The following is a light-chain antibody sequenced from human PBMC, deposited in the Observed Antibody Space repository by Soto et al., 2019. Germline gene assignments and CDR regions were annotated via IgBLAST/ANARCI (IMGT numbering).Light chain of an antibody. CDR1: QSVLYSSINKNY. CDR3: QQYYSPPLT. J-gene: IGKJ4*01. Sequence: DIVMTQSPDSLAVSLGERATINCESSQSVLYSSINKNYLAWYQQKPGQPPKLLIYWASTRESGVPDRFSGSGSGTEFTLTISSLQAEDVAVYYCQQYYSPPLTFGGGTKVDIK. V-gene: IGKV4-1*01. CDR2: WAS.